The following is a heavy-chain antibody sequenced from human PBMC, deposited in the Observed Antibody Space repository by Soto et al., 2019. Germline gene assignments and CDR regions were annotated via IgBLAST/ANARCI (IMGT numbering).Heavy chain of an antibody. D-gene: IGHD2-2*01. CDR1: GGTFSSNT. CDR3: ARGGYCSSTSCPFYYYYMDV. J-gene: IGHJ6*03. CDR2: IIPILGIA. V-gene: IGHV1-69*02. Sequence: GASVKVSCKASGGTFSSNTISWVRQATGQGLEWMGMIIPILGIANYAQKFQGRVTITADKSTSTAYMELSSLRSEDTAVYYCARGGYCSSTSCPFYYYYMDVWGKGTTVPV.